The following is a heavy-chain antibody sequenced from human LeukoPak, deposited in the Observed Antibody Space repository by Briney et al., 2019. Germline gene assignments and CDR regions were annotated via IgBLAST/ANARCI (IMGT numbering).Heavy chain of an antibody. J-gene: IGHJ3*02. D-gene: IGHD4-17*01. CDR3: ARAPPTTVTTSLWKQGQKPGAFDI. CDR2: IYYSGST. V-gene: IGHV4-31*01. Sequence: SQTLSLTCTVSGGSISSGGYYWSWIRQHPGKGLEWIVYIYYSGSTYYNPSLRRLVTISVDTSKNQFSLKLSSVTAADTAVYYCARAPPTTVTTSLWKQGQKPGAFDIWGQGTMVTVSS. CDR1: GGSISSGGYY.